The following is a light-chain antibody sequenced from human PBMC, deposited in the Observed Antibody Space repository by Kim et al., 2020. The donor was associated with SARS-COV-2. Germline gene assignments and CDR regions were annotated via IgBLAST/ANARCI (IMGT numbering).Light chain of an antibody. J-gene: IGLJ2*01. CDR3: CSYAGSYTLV. CDR2: DVS. V-gene: IGLV2-11*01. Sequence: GQSGTITSTGASSVVGGYNYISWYQQRPGKAPKLMIYDVSKRPSGVPDRFSGSKSGNTASLTISGLQAEDEADYYCCSYAGSYTLVFGGGTQLTVL. CDR1: SSVVGGYNY.